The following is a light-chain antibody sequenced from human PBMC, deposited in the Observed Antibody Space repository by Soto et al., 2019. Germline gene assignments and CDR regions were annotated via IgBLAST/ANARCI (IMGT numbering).Light chain of an antibody. Sequence: EIVLTQSPGTLSLSPGERATLSCMASQSVSSSYLAWYQQKPGQAPRLLIYGASSRATGIPDRFSGSGSGTDFTLTISRMEPEDCAVYYCQQYGSSHHTFGQGNKLDIK. CDR3: QQYGSSHHT. CDR2: GAS. J-gene: IGKJ2*01. V-gene: IGKV3-20*01. CDR1: QSVSSSY.